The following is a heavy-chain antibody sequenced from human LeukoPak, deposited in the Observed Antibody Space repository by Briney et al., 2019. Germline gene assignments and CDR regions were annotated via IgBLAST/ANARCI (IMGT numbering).Heavy chain of an antibody. CDR1: GYSISTGYY. J-gene: IGHJ4*02. Sequence: SETLSLTCTVSGYSISTGYYWDWIRQPPGKGLEWIGQIYRSGTTQYNPSLKSRVTISVDTSKNQFSLRLNSVTAADTAIYYCARGRLKDFWTSLAYYFDYWGQGTLVTVSP. V-gene: IGHV4-38-2*02. CDR2: IYRSGTT. CDR3: ARGRLKDFWTSLAYYFDY. D-gene: IGHD3/OR15-3a*01.